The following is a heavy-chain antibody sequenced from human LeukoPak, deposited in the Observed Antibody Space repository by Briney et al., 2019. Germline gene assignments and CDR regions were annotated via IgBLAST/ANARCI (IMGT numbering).Heavy chain of an antibody. Sequence: PSETLSLTCTVSGDSISSSSYYWGWIRQPPGEGLEWIGSIYYSGSTDYNPSLKSRVTISVDTSKNQFSLKLNSVTAADTAVFYCARHSDSVGAIDYWGQGTPVTVSS. CDR1: GDSISSSSYY. V-gene: IGHV4-39*01. CDR3: ARHSDSVGAIDY. CDR2: IYYSGST. D-gene: IGHD1-26*01. J-gene: IGHJ4*02.